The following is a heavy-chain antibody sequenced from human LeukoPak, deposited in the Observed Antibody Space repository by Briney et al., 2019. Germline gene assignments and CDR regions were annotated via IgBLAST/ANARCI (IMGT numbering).Heavy chain of an antibody. V-gene: IGHV4-30-4*08. Sequence: SETLSLTCTVSGGSISSGDYYWSWIRQPPGKGLEWIGYIYYSGSTYYNPSLKSRVTISVDTSKNQFSLKLSSVTAADTAVYYCARASYSYGYVNYYYYYMDVWGKGTTVTVSS. D-gene: IGHD5-18*01. J-gene: IGHJ6*03. CDR3: ARASYSYGYVNYYYYYMDV. CDR2: IYYSGST. CDR1: GGSISSGDYY.